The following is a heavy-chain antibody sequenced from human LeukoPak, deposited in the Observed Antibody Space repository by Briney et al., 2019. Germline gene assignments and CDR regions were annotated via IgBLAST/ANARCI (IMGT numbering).Heavy chain of an antibody. CDR2: INNNGGCT. J-gene: IGHJ4*02. D-gene: IGHD6-19*01. CDR1: GFPFRSHA. Sequence: PGGSLRLSCAASGFPFRSHAIIWVPQAPGKGREGVSTINNNGGCTYYADSVKGRFTSSRDNSQTTLYLQMNSLRAEDTAVYYCAPLTVADSLFDYWGQGTLVTVSS. CDR3: APLTVADSLFDY. V-gene: IGHV3-23*01.